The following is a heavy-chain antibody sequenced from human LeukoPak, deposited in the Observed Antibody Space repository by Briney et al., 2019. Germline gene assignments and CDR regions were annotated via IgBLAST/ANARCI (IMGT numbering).Heavy chain of an antibody. CDR2: ISDSGST. CDR1: DASISGYY. D-gene: IGHD3-16*01. J-gene: IGHJ4*02. Sequence: SETLSLTCTVSDASISGYYWSWIRQPPGKGLEWIGYISDSGSTNYNPSLKSRVTMSLDTSKNQFSLKVTSVAAADTAVYFCARMISRAKPDYWGQGTLVTVSS. CDR3: ARMISRAKPDY. V-gene: IGHV4-59*01.